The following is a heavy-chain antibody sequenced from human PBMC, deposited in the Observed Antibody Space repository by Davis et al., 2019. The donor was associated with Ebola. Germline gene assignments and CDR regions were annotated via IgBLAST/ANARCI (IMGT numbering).Heavy chain of an antibody. Sequence: ASVKVSCKASGYTFTSYGISWVRQAPGQGLEWMGWISAYNGNTNYAQKFQGRVTMTEDTSTDTAYMELSSLRSEDTAVYYCATRTVTTSGYYGMDVWGKGTTVTVSS. CDR2: ISAYNGNT. CDR3: ATRTVTTSGYYGMDV. CDR1: GYTFTSYG. D-gene: IGHD4-11*01. J-gene: IGHJ6*04. V-gene: IGHV1-18*01.